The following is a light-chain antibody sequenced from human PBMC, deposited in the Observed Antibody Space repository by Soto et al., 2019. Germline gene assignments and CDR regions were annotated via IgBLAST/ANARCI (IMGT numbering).Light chain of an antibody. V-gene: IGKV1-5*01. Sequence: DIQMTQSPSTLSASLGDRVTITCRASQSISSWLAWYQQKPGKAPNLLIYHASSLESGVPSRFSGSGSGTEFTLTIRSLQPDDFATYYCQQYNSYSGTLGQGTKVDI. CDR1: QSISSW. J-gene: IGKJ1*01. CDR3: QQYNSYSGT. CDR2: HAS.